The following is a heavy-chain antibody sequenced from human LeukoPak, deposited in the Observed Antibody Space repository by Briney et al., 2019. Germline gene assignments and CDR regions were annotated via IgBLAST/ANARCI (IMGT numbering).Heavy chain of an antibody. J-gene: IGHJ5*02. V-gene: IGHV3-23*01. CDR2: ISGSGGST. CDR1: GFTFSSYA. Sequence: GGSLRLSCAASGFTFSSYAMSWVRQAPGKGLEWVSAISGSGGSTYYADSVKGRFTISRDNSKNTLYLQMNSLRAEDTAVYYCARMDCSSTSCYAANWFDPWGQGTLVTVSS. CDR3: ARMDCSSTSCYAANWFDP. D-gene: IGHD2-2*01.